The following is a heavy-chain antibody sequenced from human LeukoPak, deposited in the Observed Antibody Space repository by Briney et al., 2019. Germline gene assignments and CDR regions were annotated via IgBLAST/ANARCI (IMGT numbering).Heavy chain of an antibody. CDR3: ARKYSSSWSEDY. CDR2: INHSGST. J-gene: IGHJ4*02. D-gene: IGHD6-13*01. CDR1: GGSFSGYY. Sequence: SETLSLICAVYGGSFSGYYWSWIRQPPGKGLEWIGEINHSGSTNYNPSLKSRVTISVDTSKNQFSLKLSSVTAADTAVYYCARKYSSSWSEDYWGQGTLVTVSS. V-gene: IGHV4-34*01.